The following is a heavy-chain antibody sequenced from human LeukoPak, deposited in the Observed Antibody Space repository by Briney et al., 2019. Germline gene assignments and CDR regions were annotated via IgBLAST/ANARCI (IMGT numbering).Heavy chain of an antibody. CDR3: ARFGSRIQSGASFGFDS. CDR2: IYHSGST. J-gene: IGHJ4*02. D-gene: IGHD2-15*01. Sequence: KPSETLSLTCAVSGGSISSGDYSWSWIRQPPGKGLEWIGYIYHSGSTYYNPSLKSRVTISVDRSKNQFSLKLSSVTAADTAVYYCARFGSRIQSGASFGFDSWGQGILVLVSS. CDR1: GGSISSGDYS. V-gene: IGHV4-30-2*01.